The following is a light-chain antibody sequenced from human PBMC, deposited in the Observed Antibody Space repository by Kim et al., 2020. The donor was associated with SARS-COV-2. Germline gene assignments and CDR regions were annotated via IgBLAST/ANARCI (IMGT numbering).Light chain of an antibody. CDR3: QAWDSSTDYV. V-gene: IGLV3-1*01. CDR2: QDS. Sequence: SYELTQPPSVSVSPGQTASITCSGDKLGGKFVCWYQQKPGQSPVLVIYQDSKRPSGSPERFSGSNSGNTATLTISGTQPMDEADYYCQAWDSSTDYVFGTGTKVTVL. CDR1: KLGGKF. J-gene: IGLJ1*01.